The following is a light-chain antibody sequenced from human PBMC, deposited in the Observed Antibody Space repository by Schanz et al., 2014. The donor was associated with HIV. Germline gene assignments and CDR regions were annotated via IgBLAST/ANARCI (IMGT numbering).Light chain of an antibody. J-gene: IGLJ1*01. CDR3: SSYTSSSTPYV. CDR1: SSDVGGYNY. V-gene: IGLV2-14*01. CDR2: DVS. Sequence: QSALTQPASVSGSPGQSITISCTGTSSDVGGYNYVSWYQQHPGRAPKLMISDVSNRPSGVSNRFFGSKSGNTASLTISGLQAEDEAVYYCSSYTSSSTPYVFGSGTKLTVL.